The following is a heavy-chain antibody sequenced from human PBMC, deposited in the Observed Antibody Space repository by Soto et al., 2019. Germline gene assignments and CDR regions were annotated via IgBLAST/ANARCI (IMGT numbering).Heavy chain of an antibody. Sequence: QVQLLQSGAEVKKPGASVKVSCKASGYTFTSYGIIWVRQAPGQGLEWMGWISAYNSNTNYAQKLQGRVSMTTDTSTRTAYIEPRSLSSDDTAVYSCARHTDGDAFDIWGQGTMVTVSS. J-gene: IGHJ3*02. D-gene: IGHD2-2*02. CDR3: ARHTDGDAFDI. CDR1: GYTFTSYG. V-gene: IGHV1-18*04. CDR2: ISAYNSNT.